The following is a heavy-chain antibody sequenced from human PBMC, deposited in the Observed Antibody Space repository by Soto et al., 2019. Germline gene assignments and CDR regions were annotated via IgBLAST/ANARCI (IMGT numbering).Heavy chain of an antibody. D-gene: IGHD2-2*01. J-gene: IGHJ6*02. V-gene: IGHV1-2*04. CDR2: INPNSGGT. CDR1: GYTFTGYY. Sequence: ASVKVSCKASGYTFTGYYMHWVRQAPGQGLEWMGWINPNSGGTNYAQKFQGWVTMTRDTSISTAYMELSRLRSDDTAVYYCARDQSLSIVVVPADYGMDVWGQGTTVTVS. CDR3: ARDQSLSIVVVPADYGMDV.